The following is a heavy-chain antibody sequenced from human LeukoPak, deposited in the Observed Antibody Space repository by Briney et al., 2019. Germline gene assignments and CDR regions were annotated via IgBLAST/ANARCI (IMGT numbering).Heavy chain of an antibody. Sequence: PGGSLRLPCAGSGFTFSSYWMSWVRQAPGKGLEWVANIKQDGSDKYYVDSVKGRFTISKDNAKNSLYLQMNSLRAEDTAVYYCARGRLDAGSFDYGGQGTLVTVSS. J-gene: IGHJ4*02. CDR2: IKQDGSDK. V-gene: IGHV3-7*01. CDR1: GFTFSSYW. D-gene: IGHD3-10*01. CDR3: ARGRLDAGSFDY.